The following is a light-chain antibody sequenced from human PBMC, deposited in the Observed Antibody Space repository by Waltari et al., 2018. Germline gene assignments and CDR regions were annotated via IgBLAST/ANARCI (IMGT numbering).Light chain of an antibody. CDR1: QSVSRF. CDR2: GAS. V-gene: IGKV3-20*01. J-gene: IGKJ1*01. Sequence: EIALTQSPGTLSLSPGERGTLSCRASQSVSRFLAWYQQKPGQGPRLLIYGASTRATGIPDRFSGSGSGTDFSLTISRLEPEDFAVYYCQKYDRLPATFGQGTKVEIK. CDR3: QKYDRLPAT.